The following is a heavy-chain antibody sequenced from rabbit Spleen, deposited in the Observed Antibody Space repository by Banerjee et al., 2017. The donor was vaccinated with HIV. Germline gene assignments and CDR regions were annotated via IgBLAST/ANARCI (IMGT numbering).Heavy chain of an antibody. V-gene: IGHV1S45*01. CDR3: VNDPYGLRGGGGVL. D-gene: IGHD3-1*01. J-gene: IGHJ4*01. Sequence: QEQLVESGGDLVQPEGSLTLTCTASGFSFSSSYYMCWVRQAPGKGLEWIACIYGGDGRSTAYANWAKGRFTISKTSSTTVTLQMTSLTAADTATYFSVNDPYGLRGGGGVLWGPGTLVTVS. CDR1: GFSFSSSYY. CDR2: IYGGDGRST.